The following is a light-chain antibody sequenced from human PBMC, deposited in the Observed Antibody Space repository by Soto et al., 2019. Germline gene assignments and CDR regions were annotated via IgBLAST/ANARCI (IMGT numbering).Light chain of an antibody. CDR2: EVN. CDR3: CSYAGNRRV. J-gene: IGLJ3*02. V-gene: IGLV2-23*02. CDR1: SGDIGSYNR. Sequence: QSALTQPASVSGSPGQSITISCTGTSGDIGSYNRVSWYQQHPGKAPKLMIFEVNKRPSGVSYRFSGSKSGNTASPTISALQAEDEADYFCCSYAGNRRVFGGGTKLTVL.